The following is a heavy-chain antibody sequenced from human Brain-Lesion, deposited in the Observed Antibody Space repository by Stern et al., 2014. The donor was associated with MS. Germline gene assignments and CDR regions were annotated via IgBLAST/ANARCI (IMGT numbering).Heavy chain of an antibody. D-gene: IGHD5-18*01. CDR1: GDSISRDNYF. Sequence: VQLVESGPGLVKPSQTLSVTCTVSGDSISRDNYFWSWIPQAAGKRLEWIGRIHASGSTFYNPSLKSRVTISVDPSKHQFSLKLNSVTAEDTAVYYCARASAPLYSGNWFDSWGQGTLVSVSS. CDR3: ARASAPLYSGNWFDS. V-gene: IGHV4-61*02. J-gene: IGHJ5*01. CDR2: IHASGST.